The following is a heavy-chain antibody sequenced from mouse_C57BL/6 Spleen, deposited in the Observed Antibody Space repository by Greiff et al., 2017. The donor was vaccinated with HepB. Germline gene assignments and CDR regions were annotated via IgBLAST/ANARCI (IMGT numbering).Heavy chain of an antibody. D-gene: IGHD4-1*01. CDR2: IYPGNSDT. V-gene: IGHV1-5*01. CDR3: TRWDLAGTNWYFDV. CDR1: GYTFTSYW. J-gene: IGHJ1*03. Sequence: EVQLQESGTVLARPGASVKMSCKTSGYTFTSYWMHWVKQRPGQGLEWIGAIYPGNSDTSYNQKLKGKAKLTAVTSASTAYMELSSLTNEDSAVYYCTRWDLAGTNWYFDVWGTGTTVTVSS.